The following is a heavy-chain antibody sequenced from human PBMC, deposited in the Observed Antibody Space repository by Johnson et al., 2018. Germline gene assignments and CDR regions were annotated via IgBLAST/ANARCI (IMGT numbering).Heavy chain of an antibody. Sequence: EVQLVESGGGLVKPGRSLRLSCTASGFTFGDFALSWFRQAPGKGLDWVGFIRGKAYGGTTEYAASVKGRLTISRDDSKSIAYLQMNNLKTENTTVYYCSPDYGSPGFDPFDIWGQGTMVTVSS. J-gene: IGHJ3*02. CDR1: GFTFGDFA. CDR3: SPDYGSPGFDPFDI. V-gene: IGHV3-49*05. CDR2: IRGKAYGGTT. D-gene: IGHD1-26*01.